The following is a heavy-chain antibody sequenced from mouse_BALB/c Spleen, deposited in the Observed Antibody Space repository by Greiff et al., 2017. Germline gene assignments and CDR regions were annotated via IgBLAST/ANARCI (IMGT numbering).Heavy chain of an antibody. Sequence: DVHLVESGGGLVKPGGSLKLSCAASGFTFSSYAMSWVRQTPEKRLEWVASISSGGSTYYPDSVKGRFTISRDNARNILYLQMSSLRSEDTAMYYCAREAYGTGAMDYWGQGTSVTVSS. D-gene: IGHD1-1*01. CDR1: GFTFSSYA. V-gene: IGHV5-6-5*01. CDR3: AREAYGTGAMDY. J-gene: IGHJ4*01. CDR2: ISSGGST.